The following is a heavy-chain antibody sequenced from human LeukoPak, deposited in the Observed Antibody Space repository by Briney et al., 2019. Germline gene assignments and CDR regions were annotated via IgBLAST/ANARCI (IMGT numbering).Heavy chain of an antibody. V-gene: IGHV3-23*01. D-gene: IGHD3-10*01. J-gene: IGHJ4*02. Sequence: PGGSLRLSCAASGFTFSSYAMSWVRQAPGKGLEWVSAISGSGGSTYYADSVKGRFTISRDNSKNTLYLQMNSLRAEDTAVYYCAKDNGRFGVRGVIKYYFDYWGQGTLVTVSS. CDR3: AKDNGRFGVRGVIKYYFDY. CDR1: GFTFSSYA. CDR2: ISGSGGST.